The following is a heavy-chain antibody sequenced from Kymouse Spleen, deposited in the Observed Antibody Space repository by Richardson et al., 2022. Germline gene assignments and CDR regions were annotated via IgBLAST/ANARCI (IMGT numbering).Heavy chain of an antibody. J-gene: IGHJ6*02. CDR2: ISSSGSTI. CDR1: GFTFSDYY. CDR3: ARDRYSSSWYAYYYYYYGMDV. D-gene: IGHD6-13*01. V-gene: IGHV3-11*01. Sequence: QVQLVESGGGLVKPGGSLRLSCAASGFTFSDYYMSWIRQAPGKGLEWVSYISSSGSTIYYADSVKGRFTISRDNAKNSLYLQMNSLRAEDTAVYYCARDRYSSSWYAYYYYYYGMDVWGQGTTVTVSS.